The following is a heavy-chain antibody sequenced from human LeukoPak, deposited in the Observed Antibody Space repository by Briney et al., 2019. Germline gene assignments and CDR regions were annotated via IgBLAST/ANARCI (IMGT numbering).Heavy chain of an antibody. CDR3: ARDIILDS. CDR1: GYTFGDYY. D-gene: IGHD1-14*01. Sequence: ASVKVSCKASGYTFGDYYLTWVRQAPGQGFEWLGWINPKTEVTKYAQKFLGRVTMTSDTSTSTAFMELSRLTSDDTAHYFCARDIILDSWGQGTLVTVSS. J-gene: IGHJ5*01. V-gene: IGHV1-2*02. CDR2: INPKTEVT.